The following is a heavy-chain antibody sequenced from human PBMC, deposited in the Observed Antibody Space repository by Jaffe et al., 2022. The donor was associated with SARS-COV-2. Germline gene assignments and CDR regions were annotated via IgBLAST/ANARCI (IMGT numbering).Heavy chain of an antibody. CDR2: IYPGDSDT. Sequence: EVQLVQSGAEVKKPGESLKISCKGSGYSFTSYWIGWVRQMPGKGLEWMGIIYPGDSDTRYSPSFQGQVTISADKSISTAYLQWSSLKASDTAMYYCARHNTLYSSSWYEIDYWGQGTLVTVSS. CDR1: GYSFTSYW. D-gene: IGHD6-13*01. J-gene: IGHJ4*02. CDR3: ARHNTLYSSSWYEIDY. V-gene: IGHV5-51*01.